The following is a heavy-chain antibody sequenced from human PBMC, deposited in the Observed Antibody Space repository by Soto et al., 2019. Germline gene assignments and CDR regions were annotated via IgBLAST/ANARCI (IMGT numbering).Heavy chain of an antibody. Sequence: GGSLRLSCTVSGFTFSTYWMHWVRQAPGKGLVWASRINSDGSSTSYADSVKGRFTISRDNAKNTLYLQMNSLRAEDTAVYYCARDNVGYSSVGYYYDMDVWGQGTTVTVSS. D-gene: IGHD6-19*01. CDR2: INSDGSST. V-gene: IGHV3-74*01. J-gene: IGHJ6*02. CDR1: GFTFSTYW. CDR3: ARDNVGYSSVGYYYDMDV.